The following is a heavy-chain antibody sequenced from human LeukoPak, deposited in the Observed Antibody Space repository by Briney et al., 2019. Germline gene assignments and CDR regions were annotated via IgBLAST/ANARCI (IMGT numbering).Heavy chain of an antibody. V-gene: IGHV3-7*01. CDR1: GFTFSSYW. J-gene: IGHJ4*01. CDR3: ARLXXXXXXYYXD. CDR2: IKQDGSEK. Sequence: GSLRLSCAVSGFTFSSYWMSWVRQAPGKGLEWVANIKQDGSEKYYVDSVKGRFTISRDNAKNSVYLQMNSLRAEDTAVYYCARLXXXXXXYYXD.